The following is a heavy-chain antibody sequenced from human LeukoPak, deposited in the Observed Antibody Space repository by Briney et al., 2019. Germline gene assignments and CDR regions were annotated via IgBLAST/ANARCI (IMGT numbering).Heavy chain of an antibody. D-gene: IGHD2-2*01. V-gene: IGHV1-69*01. Sequence: SVKVSSKASGGTFSSYAISWVRQAPGQGLEWMGGIIPIFGTANYAQKFQGRVTITADESTSTAYMELSSLRSEDTAVYYCAKGYCSSTSCSQYDHYYYYGVDVWGQGTTVTVSS. J-gene: IGHJ6*02. CDR3: AKGYCSSTSCSQYDHYYYYGVDV. CDR2: IIPIFGTA. CDR1: GGTFSSYA.